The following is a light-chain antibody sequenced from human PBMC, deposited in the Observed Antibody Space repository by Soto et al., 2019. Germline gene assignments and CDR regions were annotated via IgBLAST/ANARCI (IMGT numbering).Light chain of an antibody. Sequence: EIVLTQSPGTLSLSPGERATLSCRASQSVSSSYLAWYQQKPGQAPRLLIYGASSRATGIPDRFSGSGSGTDFTRTISRLEPDDFAVYYCQQYGSSPLTFGGGTKVEIK. J-gene: IGKJ4*01. V-gene: IGKV3-20*01. CDR1: QSVSSSY. CDR3: QQYGSSPLT. CDR2: GAS.